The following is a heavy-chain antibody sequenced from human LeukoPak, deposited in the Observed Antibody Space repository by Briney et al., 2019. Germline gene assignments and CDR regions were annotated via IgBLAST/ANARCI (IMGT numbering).Heavy chain of an antibody. Sequence: GGSLRLSCAASGFTFSSYAMSWIRQAPGKGLEWVSSISSSTSYIYYADSVKGRFTISKDNAKNSLYLQMNSLRAEDTAVYYCARAGGSTVSHSDYWGQGTLVTVSS. J-gene: IGHJ4*02. V-gene: IGHV3-21*01. CDR1: GFTFSSYA. CDR2: ISSSTSYI. D-gene: IGHD4-17*01. CDR3: ARAGGSTVSHSDY.